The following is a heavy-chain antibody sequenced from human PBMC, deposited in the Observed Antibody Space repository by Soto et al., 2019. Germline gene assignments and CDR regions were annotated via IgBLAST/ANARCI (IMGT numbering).Heavy chain of an antibody. Sequence: QVQLVGSGGGVVQPGRSLRLSCAASGFTFSSYAMHWVRQAPGKGLEWVADISYDGSNKYYSDSVKGRFTISRDNSKNTLYLQMNSLRAEDTAVYYCARVVVRGVISPHYFDYWVQGTLVTVSS. CDR2: ISYDGSNK. CDR1: GFTFSSYA. J-gene: IGHJ4*02. CDR3: ARVVVRGVISPHYFDY. V-gene: IGHV3-30-3*01. D-gene: IGHD3-10*01.